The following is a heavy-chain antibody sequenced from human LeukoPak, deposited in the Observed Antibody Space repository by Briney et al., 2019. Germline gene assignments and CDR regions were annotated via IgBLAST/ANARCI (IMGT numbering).Heavy chain of an antibody. V-gene: IGHV4-59*08. D-gene: IGHD3-3*01. CDR2: CHYSGST. CDR3: ARHSPRFLEYLDY. CDR1: GGSISSDY. Sequence: PSETLSLTCTVSGGSISSDYWSWIRQSPGKGLEWIGYCHYSGSTNSNPSLNGRVTFSVDRPRNQFSLKLTSVTAADTAVYYCARHSPRFLEYLDYWGQGTLVAVSS. J-gene: IGHJ4*02.